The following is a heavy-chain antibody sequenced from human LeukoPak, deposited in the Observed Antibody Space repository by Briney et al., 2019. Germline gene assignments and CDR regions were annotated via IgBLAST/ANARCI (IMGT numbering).Heavy chain of an antibody. D-gene: IGHD3-9*01. V-gene: IGHV4-59*01. Sequence: SETLSLTCTVSGGSISSYYWSWIRQPPGKGLEWIGYIYYSGSTNYNPSLKSRVTISVDTSKNQFSLKLSSVTAADTAVYYCARGDFDPIYPYFDYWGQGNLVTVSS. CDR1: GGSISSYY. J-gene: IGHJ4*02. CDR2: IYYSGST. CDR3: ARGDFDPIYPYFDY.